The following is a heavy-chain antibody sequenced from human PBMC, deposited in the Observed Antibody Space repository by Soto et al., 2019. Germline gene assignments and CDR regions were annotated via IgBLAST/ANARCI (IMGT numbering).Heavy chain of an antibody. CDR3: ARDQVAVAGTNYYYYGMDV. CDR2: ISSSSSYI. J-gene: IGHJ6*02. CDR1: GITFRSYS. D-gene: IGHD6-19*01. Sequence: GGSLRFSCAASGITFRSYSMNWVRQAPGKGLEWVSSISSSSSYIYYADSVKGRFTISRDNANNSLYLQMNSKRAEDTAVYYCARDQVAVAGTNYYYYGMDVWGQGTTVTVSS. V-gene: IGHV3-21*01.